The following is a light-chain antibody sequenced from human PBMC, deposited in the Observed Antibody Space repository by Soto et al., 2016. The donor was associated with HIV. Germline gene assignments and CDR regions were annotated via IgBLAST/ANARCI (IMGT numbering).Light chain of an antibody. V-gene: IGLV3-1*01. CDR1: KLGDKY. CDR3: QAWDSSTLWV. J-gene: IGLJ3*02. CDR2: QDN. Sequence: SYALTQPPSVSVSPGQTASITCSGDKLGDKYVCWYQQKPGQSPVLVIYQDNKRPSGIPERFSGSNSGNTATLTISGTQAMDEADYYCQAWDSSTLWVFGGGTKLTV.